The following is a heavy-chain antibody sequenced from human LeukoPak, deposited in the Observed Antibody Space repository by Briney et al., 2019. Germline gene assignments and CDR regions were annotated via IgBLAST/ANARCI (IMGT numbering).Heavy chain of an antibody. CDR1: GFTFSDYY. J-gene: IGHJ4*02. Sequence: PGGSLRLSCAASGFTFSDYYMSWIRQAPGKGLEWVSYISSSGNTIYYADSVKGRFTISRDNAKNSLYLQMNSLRAEDAAVYYCAKDLNSVVGATDYWGQGTLVTVSS. CDR2: ISSSGNTI. V-gene: IGHV3-11*01. D-gene: IGHD1-26*01. CDR3: AKDLNSVVGATDY.